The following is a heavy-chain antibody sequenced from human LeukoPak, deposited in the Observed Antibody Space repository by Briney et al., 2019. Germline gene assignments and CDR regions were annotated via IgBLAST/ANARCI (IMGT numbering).Heavy chain of an antibody. Sequence: SETLSLTCTVSGGSLSPYYWTWIRQPRGKGLEWIGYIYHTGTTKYNPSLSYRVTISVETSKTQFPLRLKSVTAADTAIYYCARLDSGDHGNIPHWGQGTLVTVSS. V-gene: IGHV4-59*08. CDR2: IYHTGTT. D-gene: IGHD1-26*01. J-gene: IGHJ1*01. CDR1: GGSLSPYY. CDR3: ARLDSGDHGNIPH.